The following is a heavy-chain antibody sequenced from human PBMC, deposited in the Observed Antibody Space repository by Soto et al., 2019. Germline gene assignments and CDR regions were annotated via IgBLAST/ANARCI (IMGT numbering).Heavy chain of an antibody. CDR2: IQSDGNTK. V-gene: IGHV3-30*02. CDR3: AKDGGGKYCISTSCYWDYYYGMDV. Sequence: PGGSLRLSCVVSGLTLSDIWMNWVRQAPGKGLECVAVIQSDGNTKYYADSVKGRFTISRDNSKNTLYLQMNSLRAEDTAVYYCAKDGGGKYCISTSCYWDYYYGMDVCGQGTTVTVSS. J-gene: IGHJ6*02. D-gene: IGHD2-2*01. CDR1: GLTLSDIW.